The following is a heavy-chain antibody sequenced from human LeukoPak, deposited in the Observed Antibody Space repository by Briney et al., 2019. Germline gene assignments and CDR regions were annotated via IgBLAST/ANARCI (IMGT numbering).Heavy chain of an antibody. J-gene: IGHJ4*02. CDR3: ARDGSYSSSWYFDY. D-gene: IGHD6-13*01. CDR2: ISSSSSYI. CDR1: GFTFSSYW. Sequence: GGSLRLSCAASGFTFSSYWMSWVRQAPGKGPEWVSSISSSSSYIYYADSVKGRFTISRDNAKNSLYLQMNSLRAEDTAVYYCARDGSYSSSWYFDYWGQGTLVTVSS. V-gene: IGHV3-21*01.